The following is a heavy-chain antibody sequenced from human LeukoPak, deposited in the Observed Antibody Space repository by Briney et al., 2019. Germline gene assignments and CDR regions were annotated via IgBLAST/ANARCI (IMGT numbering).Heavy chain of an antibody. Sequence: SETLSLTCAVYGGSFSGYYWSWIRQPPGKGLEWIGEINHSGSTNYNPSLKSRVTISVDTSKNQFSLKLSSVTAADTAVYYCARHERITMIVDAFDIWGQGTMVTVSS. V-gene: IGHV4-34*01. CDR2: INHSGST. J-gene: IGHJ3*02. D-gene: IGHD3-22*01. CDR1: GGSFSGYY. CDR3: ARHERITMIVDAFDI.